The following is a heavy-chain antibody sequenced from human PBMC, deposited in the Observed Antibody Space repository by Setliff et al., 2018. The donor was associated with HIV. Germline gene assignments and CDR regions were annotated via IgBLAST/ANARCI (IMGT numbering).Heavy chain of an antibody. D-gene: IGHD3-10*01. CDR2: FHYSGNT. CDR3: ASFFWECSDNLCHRSFQF. V-gene: IGHV4-30-4*01. CDR1: GGSISSGEYS. J-gene: IGHJ1*01. Sequence: PSETLSLTCTVSGGSISSGEYSWSWIRQRPGKGLEYIGSFHYSGNTDYNPSFNSRLTMSVDTSKNQFSLKLTSVTAADTAVYYCASFFWECSDNLCHRSFQFWDQGALVTVSS.